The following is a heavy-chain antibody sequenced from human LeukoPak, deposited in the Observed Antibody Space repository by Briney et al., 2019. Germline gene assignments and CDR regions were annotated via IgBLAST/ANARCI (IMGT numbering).Heavy chain of an antibody. CDR3: ARRARPYYYDSSGYYYFDY. J-gene: IGHJ4*02. D-gene: IGHD3-22*01. V-gene: IGHV4-39*01. CDR2: IYYSGST. CDR1: GGSINSISHY. Sequence: SETLSLTCTVSGGSINSISHYWGWIRQPPGKGLEWIGSIYYSGSTYYNPSLKSRVTISVDTSKNQFSLKLSSVTAADTAVYYCARRARPYYYDSSGYYYFDYWGQGTLVTVSS.